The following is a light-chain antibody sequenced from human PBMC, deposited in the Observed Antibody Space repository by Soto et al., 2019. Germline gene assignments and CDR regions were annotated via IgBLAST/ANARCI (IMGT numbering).Light chain of an antibody. Sequence: QSVLTQPPSASGTPGQRVTISCSGSDSNIEDNYVYWYQQLPGTAPKLLIYRNDQRPSGVPVRFSGSRSGTSASLVISGLRSADEAVFCCGARLKSLSRTWVFGGGTQLTVL. CDR3: GARLKSLSRTWV. CDR1: DSNIEDNY. CDR2: RND. V-gene: IGLV1-47*01. J-gene: IGLJ3*02.